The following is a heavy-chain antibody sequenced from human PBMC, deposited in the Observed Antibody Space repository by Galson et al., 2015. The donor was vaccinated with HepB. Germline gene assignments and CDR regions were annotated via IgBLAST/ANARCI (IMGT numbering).Heavy chain of an antibody. J-gene: IGHJ4*02. D-gene: IGHD6-13*01. CDR1: GSTFTSYW. CDR2: IDPSDSYT. CDR3: ARRFYSSGWYDY. V-gene: IGHV5-10-1*01. Sequence: QSGAEVTKPGESLRISCRGSGSTFTSYWISWVRQMPGKGLEWMGRIDPSDSYTNYSPSFQGHVTISADKSTATAYLQWSSLKAADTGMYFCARRFYSSGWYDYWGQGTLLTVSS.